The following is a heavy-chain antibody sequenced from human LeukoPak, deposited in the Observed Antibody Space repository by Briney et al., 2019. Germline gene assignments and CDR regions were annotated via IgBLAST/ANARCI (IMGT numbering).Heavy chain of an antibody. D-gene: IGHD3-10*01. Sequence: PGGSLRLSCAASGFTFSSYAMSWVRQAPGKGLEWVSAISGSGGSTYYADSVKGRFTVSRDNSKNTLFLQMTRLRAEDTAVYYCAKLDSPWAARGSFDHWGQGALVTVSS. CDR1: GFTFSSYA. CDR2: ISGSGGST. CDR3: AKLDSPWAARGSFDH. J-gene: IGHJ5*02. V-gene: IGHV3-23*01.